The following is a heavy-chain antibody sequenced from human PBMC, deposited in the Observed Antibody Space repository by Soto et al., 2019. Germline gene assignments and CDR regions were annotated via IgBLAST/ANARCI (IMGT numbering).Heavy chain of an antibody. CDR3: VRWSYLDC. D-gene: IGHD3-10*01. J-gene: IGHJ4*02. Sequence: GGSLRLSCAASGFSFISYAMSWVRQAPGKGLEWVSTISGSDGKTFYADSVKGRFSISRDTSKNMLYLQMNNLRGDDTAVYYCVRWSYLDCWGQGTRVTVSS. CDR2: ISGSDGKT. V-gene: IGHV3-23*01. CDR1: GFSFISYA.